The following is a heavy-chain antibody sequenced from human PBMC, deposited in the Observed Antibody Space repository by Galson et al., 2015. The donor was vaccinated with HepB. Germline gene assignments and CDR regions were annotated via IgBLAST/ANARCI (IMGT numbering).Heavy chain of an antibody. V-gene: IGHV6-1*01. D-gene: IGHD4-11*01. J-gene: IGHJ5*02. CDR3: ARVRLQQYNWFDP. CDR1: GDSVSSNSAA. Sequence: CAISGDSVSSNSAAWNRIRQSPSRGLEWLGRTYYRSKWYNDYAVSVKSRITINPDTSKNQFSLQLNSVTPEDTAVYYCARVRLQQYNWFDPWGQGTLVTVSS. CDR2: TYYRSKWYN.